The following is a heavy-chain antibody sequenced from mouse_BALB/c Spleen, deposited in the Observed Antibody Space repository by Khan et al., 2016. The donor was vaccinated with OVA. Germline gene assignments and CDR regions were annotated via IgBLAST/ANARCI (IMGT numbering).Heavy chain of an antibody. V-gene: IGHV1S81*02. CDR1: GYTFTSYY. Sequence: QVQLQQPGAELVKSGASVKLSCTASGYTFTSYYIYWVKQRPGQGLEWIGGIFPSNGDTYFNEKFQSKATLTVDKSSSTAYVQLSSLTSEDSAVYYCTRSGYGNPFAFWGQGTLVTVSA. CDR2: IFPSNGDT. CDR3: TRSGYGNPFAF. J-gene: IGHJ3*01. D-gene: IGHD2-10*02.